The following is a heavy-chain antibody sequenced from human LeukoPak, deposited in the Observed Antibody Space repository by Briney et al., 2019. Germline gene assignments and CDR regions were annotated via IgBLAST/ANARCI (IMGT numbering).Heavy chain of an antibody. CDR3: AKGGGDSCYSSIVY. CDR1: GFTFSSYS. CDR2: ISGSGGST. D-gene: IGHD2-15*01. V-gene: IGHV3-23*01. Sequence: GGSLRLSCAASGFTFSSYSMNWVRQAPGKGLEWVSVISGSGGSTYYADSVKGRFTISRDNSKNTLYLQMSSLRAEDTAVYYCAKGGGDSCYSSIVYWGQGTLVTVPS. J-gene: IGHJ4*02.